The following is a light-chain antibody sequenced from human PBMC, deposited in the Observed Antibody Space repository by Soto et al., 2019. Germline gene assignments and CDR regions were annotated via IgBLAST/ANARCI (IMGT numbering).Light chain of an antibody. J-gene: IGKJ1*01. V-gene: IGKV1-39*01. CDR2: AAS. CDR3: QQSYSTPWT. CDR1: QSSSSY. Sequence: DIQLTQSPSSRSASVGKRVTITYLASQSSSSYLNWYQQKPGRAPSLLIYAASSLRSGVPSRFSGSGSGTDFTLTISSLQPEDFATYYCQQSYSTPWTFGQGTKVEIK.